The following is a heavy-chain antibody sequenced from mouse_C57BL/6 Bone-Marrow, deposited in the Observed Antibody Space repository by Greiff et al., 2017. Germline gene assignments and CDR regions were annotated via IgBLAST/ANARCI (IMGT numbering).Heavy chain of an antibody. J-gene: IGHJ4*01. CDR2: ISSGSSTN. CDR1: GFTFSDYG. V-gene: IGHV5-17*01. Sequence: EVQGVESGGGLVKPGGSLKLSCAASGFTFSDYGMHWVRQAPEKGLEWVAYISSGSSTNYYANTVKGRFTITRGNAKNTLFLQMTSLRSEDSAMYYCARLWVLPYAMDYWGRGTSVTVSA. D-gene: IGHD2-3*01. CDR3: ARLWVLPYAMDY.